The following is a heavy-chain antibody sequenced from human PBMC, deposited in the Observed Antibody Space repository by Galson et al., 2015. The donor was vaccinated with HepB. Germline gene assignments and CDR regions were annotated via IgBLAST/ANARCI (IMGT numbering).Heavy chain of an antibody. CDR2: ITGKGDST. D-gene: IGHD5-18*01. Sequence: SLRLSCAASGFAFDNHAMSWVRQAPGRGLEWISGITGKGDSTFYADSVKGRFTVSEDNSNNMLYLQMNSLRGEDAGLYFCAKGYGLFDSWGQGILVTVSS. CDR3: AKGYGLFDS. V-gene: IGHV3-23*01. CDR1: GFAFDNHA. J-gene: IGHJ5*01.